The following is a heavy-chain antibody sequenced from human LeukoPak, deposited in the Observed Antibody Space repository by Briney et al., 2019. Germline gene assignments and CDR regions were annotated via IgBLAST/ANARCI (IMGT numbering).Heavy chain of an antibody. Sequence: GGSLRLSCAASGFTFSDYYMSWIRQAPGKGLEWVSYISSSGSTIYYADSVKGRFTISRDNAKNSLYLQMNSLRAEDTAVYYCARDRDRDYGDFAYDYWGQGTLVTVSS. D-gene: IGHD4-17*01. CDR1: GFTFSDYY. V-gene: IGHV3-11*01. J-gene: IGHJ4*02. CDR2: ISSSGSTI. CDR3: ARDRDRDYGDFAYDY.